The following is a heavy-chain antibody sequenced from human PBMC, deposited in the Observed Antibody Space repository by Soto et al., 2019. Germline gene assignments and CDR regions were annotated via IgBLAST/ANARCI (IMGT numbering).Heavy chain of an antibody. CDR3: ARDRGYCSSTSCYSLHYYYMDV. D-gene: IGHD2-2*01. V-gene: IGHV1-3*01. Sequence: ASVKVSCKASGYTFTSYAMHWVRQAPGQRLEWMGWINAGNGNTKYSQKFQGRVTITRDTSASTAYMELSSLRSEDTAVYYCARDRGYCSSTSCYSLHYYYMDVWGKGTTVTVSS. CDR1: GYTFTSYA. CDR2: INAGNGNT. J-gene: IGHJ6*03.